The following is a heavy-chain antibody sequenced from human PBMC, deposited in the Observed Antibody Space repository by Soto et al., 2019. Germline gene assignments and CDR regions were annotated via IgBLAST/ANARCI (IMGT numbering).Heavy chain of an antibody. D-gene: IGHD3-22*01. Sequence: SVSNAWMNWVRQAPGKGLEWVGRIKSKTDGGTTDYAAPVNGRFTISRDDSKNTLYLQMNSLKTEDTAVYYCTTDTYYYDSSGFDYWGQGTLVTVSS. V-gene: IGHV3-15*07. CDR1: SVSNAW. CDR3: TTDTYYYDSSGFDY. J-gene: IGHJ4*02. CDR2: IKSKTDGGTT.